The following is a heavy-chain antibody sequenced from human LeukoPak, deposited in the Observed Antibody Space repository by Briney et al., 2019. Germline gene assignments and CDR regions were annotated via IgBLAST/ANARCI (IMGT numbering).Heavy chain of an antibody. CDR1: GFTFDDYG. CDR2: ITWNGGIT. V-gene: IGHV3-20*04. Sequence: TGGSLRLSCAASGFTFDDYGMSWVRQAPGKGLEWVSGITWNGGITGYADSVKGRFTISRDNAKNSLYLQMNSLRAEDTAVYYCARDLYGETGGFDYWGQGTLVTVSS. CDR3: ARDLYGETGGFDY. J-gene: IGHJ4*02. D-gene: IGHD4-17*01.